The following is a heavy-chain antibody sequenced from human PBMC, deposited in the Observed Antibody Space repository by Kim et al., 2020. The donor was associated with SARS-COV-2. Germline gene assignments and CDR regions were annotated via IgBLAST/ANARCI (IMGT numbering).Heavy chain of an antibody. CDR3: ARDKQQLAFDY. CDR2: K. J-gene: IGHJ4*02. Sequence: KYYVDSVKGRFTISRDNSKNTLYLQMNSLRAEDTAVYYCARDKQQLAFDYWGQGTLVTVSS. D-gene: IGHD6-13*01. V-gene: IGHV3-30*01.